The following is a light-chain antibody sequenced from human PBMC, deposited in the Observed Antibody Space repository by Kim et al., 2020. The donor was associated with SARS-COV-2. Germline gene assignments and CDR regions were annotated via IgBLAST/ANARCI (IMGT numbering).Light chain of an antibody. V-gene: IGKV1-27*01. CDR3: EKCDSATLN. CDR2: ETS. CDR1: QDIGND. J-gene: IGKJ4*01. Sequence: APVGDRVTISCRASQDIGNDLAWYQQKPGRVPSLLISETSTLHSGVPSRFSGSGSGTDFTLTISSLQPEDVATYYCEKCDSATLNFGGGTKVDIK.